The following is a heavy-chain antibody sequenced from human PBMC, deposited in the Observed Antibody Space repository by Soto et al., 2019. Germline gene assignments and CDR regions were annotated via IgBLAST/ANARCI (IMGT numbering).Heavy chain of an antibody. J-gene: IGHJ3*02. CDR3: ATDLFDRAILYTSTYRQRAFDI. CDR2: FDPEDGET. V-gene: IGHV1-24*01. CDR1: GYTLTELS. D-gene: IGHD2-21*01. Sequence: ASVKVSCKVSGYTLTELSMHWVRQAPGKGLEWMGGFDPEDGETIYAQKFQGRVTMTEDTSTDTAYMELSSLRSEDTAVYYCATDLFDRAILYTSTYRQRAFDIWGQGTMVTVSS.